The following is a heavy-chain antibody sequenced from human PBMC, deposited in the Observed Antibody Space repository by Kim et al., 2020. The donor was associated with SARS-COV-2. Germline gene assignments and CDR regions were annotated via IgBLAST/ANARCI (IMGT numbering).Heavy chain of an antibody. Sequence: GSENNYVNSVKGRLTISRDNAKNSLYLQMNSLRAEDTAVYYCARDTVAAAWGQGTLVTVSS. V-gene: IGHV3-7*03. CDR2: GSEN. CDR3: ARDTVAAA. D-gene: IGHD6-13*01. J-gene: IGHJ4*02.